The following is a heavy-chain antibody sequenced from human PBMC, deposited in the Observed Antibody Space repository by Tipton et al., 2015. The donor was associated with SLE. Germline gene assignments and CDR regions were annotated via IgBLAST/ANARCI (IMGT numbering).Heavy chain of an antibody. V-gene: IGHV4-39*07. CDR1: GGSISSGSYF. CDR2: IFYSGST. J-gene: IGHJ5*02. Sequence: LSCTVPGGSISSGSYFWSWIRQPPGKGLEWIGSIFYSGSTYYNPSLKSRVSMSVDMSKNQFSLRLTSVTAADTAMYYCARRTVVPAGMDCFDPWGQGTLVTVSS. CDR3: ARRTVVPAGMDCFDP. D-gene: IGHD2-2*01.